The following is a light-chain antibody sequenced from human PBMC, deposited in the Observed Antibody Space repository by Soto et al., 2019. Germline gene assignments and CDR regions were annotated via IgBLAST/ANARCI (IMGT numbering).Light chain of an antibody. J-gene: IGKJ2*01. V-gene: IGKV3-20*01. Sequence: EVVLTQSPGTLSLSPGERANLSCRASQSVTDSSVAWYQQKPGQAPRLLIYGAFNVAAGIQDRFSGSGSGTDSTLTISELQPEDFAVYYCQHYGSSSYTFGQGTKVEIK. CDR3: QHYGSSSYT. CDR1: QSVTDSS. CDR2: GAF.